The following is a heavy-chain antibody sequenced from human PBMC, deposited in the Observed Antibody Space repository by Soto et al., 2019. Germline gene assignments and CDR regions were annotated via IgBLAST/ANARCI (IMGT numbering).Heavy chain of an antibody. CDR1: GGTFSSYT. J-gene: IGHJ6*03. Sequence: GASVKVSCKASGGTFSSYTISWVRQAPGQGLEWMGRIIPILGIANYAQKFQGRVTITADKSTSTAYMELSSLRSEDTAVYYCARVALYSSSSYYYMDVWGKGTTVTVSS. D-gene: IGHD6-6*01. CDR3: ARVALYSSSSYYYMDV. CDR2: IIPILGIA. V-gene: IGHV1-69*02.